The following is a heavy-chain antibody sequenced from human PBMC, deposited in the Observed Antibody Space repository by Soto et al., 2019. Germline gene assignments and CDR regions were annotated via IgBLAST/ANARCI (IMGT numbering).Heavy chain of an antibody. V-gene: IGHV3-48*02. CDR3: ESEGVVDIRHDSFHS. D-gene: IGHD5-12*01. CDR2: ISSSSSTI. CDR1: VFTFSSYS. Sequence: GGSLRLSCASSVFTFSSYSMNCVRQSPGKWLEWVSYISSSSSTIYYADSVKGRFTISRDNAKNSLYLQMNSLRDEDTAVYYCESEGVVDIRHDSFHSWGQGTL. J-gene: IGHJ3*02.